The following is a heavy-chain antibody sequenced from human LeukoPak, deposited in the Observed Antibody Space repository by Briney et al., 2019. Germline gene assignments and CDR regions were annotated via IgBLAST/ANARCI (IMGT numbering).Heavy chain of an antibody. CDR3: ARDIVFSTIFGVGPDY. Sequence: GGSLRLSCAASGFTFSSYAMHWVRQAPGKGLEWVAVISYDGSNKYYADSVKGRFTISRDNSKNTLYLQMNSLRAEDTAVYYCARDIVFSTIFGVGPDYWGQGTLVTVSS. V-gene: IGHV3-30-3*01. CDR1: GFTFSSYA. CDR2: ISYDGSNK. J-gene: IGHJ4*02. D-gene: IGHD3-3*01.